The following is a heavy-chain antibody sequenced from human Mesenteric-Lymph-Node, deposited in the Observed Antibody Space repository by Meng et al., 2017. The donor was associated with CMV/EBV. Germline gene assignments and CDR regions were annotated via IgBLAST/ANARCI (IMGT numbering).Heavy chain of an antibody. CDR1: GFTFRMYA. J-gene: IGHJ3*02. Sequence: GESLKISCAASGFTFRMYAMTWVRQAPGKGLQWVSCISGSGGSTYYADSVKGRFTISRDNSKNTLYLEMNTLRAEDTGVYYCAKDRSGRFYYPEAFDIWAEGQWSPSPQ. D-gene: IGHD3-10*01. CDR3: AKDRSGRFYYPEAFDI. CDR2: ISGSGGST. V-gene: IGHV3-23*01.